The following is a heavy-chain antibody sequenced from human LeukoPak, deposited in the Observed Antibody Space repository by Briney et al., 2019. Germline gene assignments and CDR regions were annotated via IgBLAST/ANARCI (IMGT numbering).Heavy chain of an antibody. D-gene: IGHD3-16*02. V-gene: IGHV4-31*03. Sequence: SQILSLTCTVSGGSISSGGYYWSWIRQHPGKGLEWIGYIYYSGSTYYNPSLKSRVTISVDTPKNQFSLKLSSVTAADTAVYYCARRIVKDYYYYMDVWGKGTTVTVSS. J-gene: IGHJ6*03. CDR3: ARRIVKDYYYYMDV. CDR1: GGSISSGGYY. CDR2: IYYSGST.